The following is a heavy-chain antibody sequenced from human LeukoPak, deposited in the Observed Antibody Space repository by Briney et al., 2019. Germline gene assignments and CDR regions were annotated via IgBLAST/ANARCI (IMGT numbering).Heavy chain of an antibody. J-gene: IGHJ5*02. CDR1: GFTFSSYA. Sequence: GGSLRLSCAASGFTFSSYAMHWVRQAPGKGLEWVAVISYDGSNKYYADSVKGRFTISRDNSKNTLYLQMNRLRAEDTAVYYCAVHTRGFDPWGQGTLVTVSS. CDR2: ISYDGSNK. V-gene: IGHV3-30-3*01. D-gene: IGHD1-1*01. CDR3: AVHTRGFDP.